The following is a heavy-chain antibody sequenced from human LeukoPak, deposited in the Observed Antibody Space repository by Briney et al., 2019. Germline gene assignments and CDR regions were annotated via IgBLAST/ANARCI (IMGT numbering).Heavy chain of an antibody. CDR3: ARLSSGYYYDSY. J-gene: IGHJ4*02. Sequence: GGSLGLSCAASGFTFSSYSMNWVRQAPGKGLEWVSSISSSSSYIYYADSVKGRFTISRDNAKNSLYLQMNSLRAEDTAVYYCARLSSGYYYDSYWGQGTLVTVSS. V-gene: IGHV3-21*01. CDR1: GFTFSSYS. CDR2: ISSSSSYI. D-gene: IGHD3-22*01.